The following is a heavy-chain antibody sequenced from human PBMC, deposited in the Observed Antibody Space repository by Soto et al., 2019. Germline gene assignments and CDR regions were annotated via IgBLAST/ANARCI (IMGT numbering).Heavy chain of an antibody. V-gene: IGHV1-18*01. Sequence: QVQLVQSGAEVKKPGTSVKVSCKASGYTFTSTGISWVRQAPGQGLEWMGWISTYNGNTNYAKKLQGRVTMTRDTSMSIAYMELRDLSSDDTAVYYCARDGYGDYGCWGQGSLVTLSS. D-gene: IGHD4-17*01. J-gene: IGHJ4*02. CDR2: ISTYNGNT. CDR1: GYTFTSTG. CDR3: ARDGYGDYGC.